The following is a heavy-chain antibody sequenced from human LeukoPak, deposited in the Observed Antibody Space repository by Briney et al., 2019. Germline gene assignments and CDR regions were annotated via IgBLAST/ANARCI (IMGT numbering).Heavy chain of an antibody. Sequence: ASVKVSCKASVYSFSSYGFSWVRQAPGQGLEWMGWINTYNGHTNYTQTLQGRVTMTTATSTSTAYMELRNLRPDDTAVYFCARDPRITGTTAYYFDYWGQGTLVTVSS. V-gene: IGHV1-18*01. CDR3: ARDPRITGTTAYYFDY. D-gene: IGHD1-7*01. CDR2: INTYNGHT. J-gene: IGHJ4*02. CDR1: VYSFSSYG.